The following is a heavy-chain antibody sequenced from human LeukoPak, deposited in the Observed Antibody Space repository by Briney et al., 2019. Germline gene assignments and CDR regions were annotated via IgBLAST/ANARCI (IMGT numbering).Heavy chain of an antibody. CDR3: ASNCGYRTITMIVVVISKYFDY. Sequence: GGALRLSCAAPGFTFSSHSMNWVRPAPGKGVGWVSSICSSSSYIYYADSVKGRFTISRDNAKNSLYLQMNSLRAEDTAVYYCASNCGYRTITMIVVVISKYFDYWGKGTLVTVSS. CDR1: GFTFSSHS. CDR2: ICSSSSYI. D-gene: IGHD3-22*01. V-gene: IGHV3-21*01. J-gene: IGHJ4*02.